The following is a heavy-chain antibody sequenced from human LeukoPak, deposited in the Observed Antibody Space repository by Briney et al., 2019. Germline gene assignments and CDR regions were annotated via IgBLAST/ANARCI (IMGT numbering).Heavy chain of an antibody. CDR2: INTSGNN. Sequence: SETLSLTCTVSGGSISGDYWSWIRQPAGKGLEWIGRINTSGNNNYNPSLKSRVTMSVDTSKNQFSLKLSAVTAADTAVYYCARGWGYMDVWGKGTTVTVSS. CDR3: ARGWGYMDV. J-gene: IGHJ6*03. CDR1: GGSISGDY. V-gene: IGHV4-4*07. D-gene: IGHD1-26*01.